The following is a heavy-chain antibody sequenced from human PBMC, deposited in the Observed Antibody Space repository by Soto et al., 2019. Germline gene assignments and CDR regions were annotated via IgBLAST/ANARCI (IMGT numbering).Heavy chain of an antibody. V-gene: IGHV4-30-4*01. Sequence: PSETLSLTCTVSGVSVSRDYQLIWIRQPPWKGLEWIGHISYSGSPYYHPSLRSRLSISVDTSKNQFSLKVKSVTAADTAVYYCARAWDFWGQGTLVTVSS. J-gene: IGHJ1*01. D-gene: IGHD1-26*01. CDR3: ARAWDF. CDR2: ISYSGSP. CDR1: GVSVSRDYQ.